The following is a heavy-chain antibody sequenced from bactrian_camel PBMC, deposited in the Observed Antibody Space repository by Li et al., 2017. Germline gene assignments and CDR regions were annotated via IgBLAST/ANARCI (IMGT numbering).Heavy chain of an antibody. Sequence: DVQLVESGGGSVQAGGSLRLSCAASGYTYSSYCMGWFRQAPGKGREGVAAIDPSGGITSADSVKGRFTISRDNAKNILLLQMNNLQFEDTAMYYCAARTLRLGSRSLNENVYSYWGQGTQVTVS. D-gene: IGHD1*01. CDR1: GYTYSSYC. J-gene: IGHJ4*01. CDR3: AARTLRLGSRSLNENVYSY. V-gene: IGHV3S42*01. CDR2: IDPSGGI.